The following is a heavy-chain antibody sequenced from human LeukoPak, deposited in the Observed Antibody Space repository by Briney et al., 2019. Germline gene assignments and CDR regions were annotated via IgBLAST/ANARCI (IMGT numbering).Heavy chain of an antibody. CDR1: GYTFTGYY. CDR2: INPNSGGT. D-gene: IGHD6-6*01. CDR3: ARVALVDASGDY. Sequence: ASVKVSCKASGYTFTGYYMHWVRQAPGQGLEWMGWINPNSGGTNYAQKFQGRVTMTRDTSISTAYMELSRLRSDDTAVYYCARVALVDASGDYWGQGTLVTVSS. V-gene: IGHV1-2*02. J-gene: IGHJ4*02.